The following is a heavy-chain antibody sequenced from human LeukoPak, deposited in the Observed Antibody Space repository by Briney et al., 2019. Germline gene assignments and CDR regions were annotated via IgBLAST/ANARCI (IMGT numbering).Heavy chain of an antibody. CDR2: IYYSGST. D-gene: IGHD6-13*01. Sequence: PSETLSLTCTVSGGSISSYYWSWIRQPPGKGLEWIGYIYYSGSTNYNPSLKSRVTISVDTSKNQFSLKLSSVTAADTAVYYCARTTAIAAAAVDIWGQGTMVTVSS. CDR1: GGSISSYY. J-gene: IGHJ3*02. V-gene: IGHV4-59*01. CDR3: ARTTAIAAAAVDI.